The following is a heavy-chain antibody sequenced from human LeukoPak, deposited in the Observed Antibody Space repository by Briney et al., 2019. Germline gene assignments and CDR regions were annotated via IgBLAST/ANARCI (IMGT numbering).Heavy chain of an antibody. CDR3: ARDGYGMDV. CDR1: GFGFSNYA. Sequence: GGSLRLSCAASGFGFSNYAMHWVRQAPGKGLEWVAVISYDGSTQYYADSVKGRFTIPRDNSKNTLSLQMNSLRAEDTAVYYCARDGYGMDVWGQGTTVTVSS. CDR2: ISYDGSTQ. V-gene: IGHV3-30-3*01. J-gene: IGHJ6*02.